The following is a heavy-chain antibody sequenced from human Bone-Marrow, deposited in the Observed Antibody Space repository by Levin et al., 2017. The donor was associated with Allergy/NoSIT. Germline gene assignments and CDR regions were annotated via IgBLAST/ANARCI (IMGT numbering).Heavy chain of an antibody. V-gene: IGHV3-23*01. D-gene: IGHD2-2*01. CDR1: GFTFSDSA. CDR2: ISGSGGST. CDR3: AKDQWGAVPVAVLDY. J-gene: IGHJ4*02. Sequence: GESLKISCAASGFTFSDSAMHWVRQAPGKGLEWVSGISGSGGSTQYADSVKGRFTISRDNSKDTLFLLVNSVRGDDTAVYFCAKDQWGAVPVAVLDYWGQGVLVTVSS.